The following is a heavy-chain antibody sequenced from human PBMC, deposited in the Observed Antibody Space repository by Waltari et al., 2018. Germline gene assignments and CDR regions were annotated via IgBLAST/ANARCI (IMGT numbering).Heavy chain of an antibody. J-gene: IGHJ4*02. CDR3: ARSIVVVIANRFYFDY. CDR1: GYSISSGYY. D-gene: IGHD2-21*01. Sequence: QVQLQESGPGLVKPSETLSLTCAVSGYSISSGYYWGWIRQPPGKGLEWIGGIYHSGSTHNTPSLKSRVTISVDTSKNQFSLKLSAVTAADTAVYYCARSIVVVIANRFYFDYWGQGTLVTVSS. V-gene: IGHV4-38-2*01. CDR2: IYHSGST.